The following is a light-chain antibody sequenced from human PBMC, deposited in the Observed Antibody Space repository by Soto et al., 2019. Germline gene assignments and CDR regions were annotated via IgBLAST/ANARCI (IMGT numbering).Light chain of an antibody. J-gene: IGKJ1*01. CDR1: QSISSY. V-gene: IGKV3-11*01. CDR3: QQRSNWPWT. Sequence: EIVLTQSQATLSLLPGERATLSCLASQSISSYLAWYQQKPGQAPRLLIYDASNRATGIPARFSGSGSGTDFTLTISSLEPEDFAVYFCQQRSNWPWTFGQGTKVDIK. CDR2: DAS.